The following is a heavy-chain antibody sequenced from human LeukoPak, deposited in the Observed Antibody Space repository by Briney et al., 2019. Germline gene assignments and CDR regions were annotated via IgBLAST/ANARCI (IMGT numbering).Heavy chain of an antibody. CDR3: ARGGIAARPSDS. Sequence: PGGSLRLSCAASGFXVSSDYMTWVRQAPGKGLEWVSVVYSGGETYYAESVKGRFTVSRDNSKNTVYLQMNSLRAEDTAVYFCARGGIAARPSDSWGQGTLVTVSS. CDR2: VYSGGET. D-gene: IGHD6-6*01. V-gene: IGHV3-66*01. J-gene: IGHJ4*02. CDR1: GFXVSSDY.